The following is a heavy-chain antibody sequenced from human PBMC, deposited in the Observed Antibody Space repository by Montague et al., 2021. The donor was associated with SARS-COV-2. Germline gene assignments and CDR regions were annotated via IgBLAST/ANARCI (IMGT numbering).Heavy chain of an antibody. V-gene: IGHV4-59*02. D-gene: IGHD3-22*01. CDR2: IYYTGST. CDR3: VRDFYDTSDYFQGTFDV. J-gene: IGHJ3*01. CDR1: GVSVNNYY. Sequence: SETLSLTCSVSGVSVNNYYWSWIRQTPEKGLEWMGYIYYTGSTNYNPSLRNRITISIDTSANQFSLKLRSVTPAATAVYYCVRDFYDTSDYFQGTFDVWGRGTVVSVSS.